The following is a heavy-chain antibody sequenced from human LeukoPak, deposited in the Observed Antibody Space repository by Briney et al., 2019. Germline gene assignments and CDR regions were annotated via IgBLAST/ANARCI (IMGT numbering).Heavy chain of an antibody. J-gene: IGHJ4*02. CDR3: AREGDFLSGDFVN. CDR2: IYYSGSN. Sequence: PSEPLSLTCTVSGGSISSYYWSWLRQPPGKGLEWVGYIYYSGSNNYNPSLKSRVTISVDTSKNQFSLKLNAVTAADTAVYYCAREGDFLSGDFVNWGQGALVTVSS. V-gene: IGHV4-59*12. CDR1: GGSISSYY. D-gene: IGHD3-3*01.